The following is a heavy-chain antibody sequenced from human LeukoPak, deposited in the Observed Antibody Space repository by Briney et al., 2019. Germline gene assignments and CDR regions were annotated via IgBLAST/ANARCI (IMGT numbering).Heavy chain of an antibody. Sequence: GESLRLSCAASGFTVTSYYMSWVRQAPGKGLEWVSIIYSAGSIYYADSVRGRFTISRDNSENTLYLQMNNLRAEDTAVYFCARGRSYYYDNTGSFDYWGQGTLVTVSS. CDR1: GFTVTSYY. J-gene: IGHJ4*02. CDR2: IYSAGSI. V-gene: IGHV3-66*01. CDR3: ARGRSYYYDNTGSFDY. D-gene: IGHD3-22*01.